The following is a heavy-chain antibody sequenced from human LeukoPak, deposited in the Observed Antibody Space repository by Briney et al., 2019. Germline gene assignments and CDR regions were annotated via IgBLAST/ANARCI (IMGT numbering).Heavy chain of an antibody. J-gene: IGHJ4*02. CDR3: VKLGVTFGELSHIENYFDY. CDR2: ISGSGGST. CDR1: GFTFSSYA. Sequence: GGSLRLSCAASGFTFSSYAMSWVRQAPGKGLEWVSGISGSGGSTYYGDSVKGRFTISRDNSKNTLYLQMNSLRAEDTAVYYCVKLGVTFGELSHIENYFDYWGQGTLVTVSS. V-gene: IGHV3-23*01. D-gene: IGHD3-10*01.